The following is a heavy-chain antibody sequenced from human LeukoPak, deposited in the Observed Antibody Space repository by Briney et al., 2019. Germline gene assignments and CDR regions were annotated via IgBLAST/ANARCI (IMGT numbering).Heavy chain of an antibody. CDR1: GGSFSGYY. J-gene: IGHJ5*02. CDR3: ARRLIDYTQRGFDP. Sequence: PETLSLTCAVYGGSFSGYYWSWIRQPPGKGLEWIGEINHSGSTNYNPSLKSRVTISVDTSKNQFSLKLSSVTAADTAVYYCARRLIDYTQRGFDPWGQGTLVTVSS. V-gene: IGHV4-34*01. CDR2: INHSGST. D-gene: IGHD4-11*01.